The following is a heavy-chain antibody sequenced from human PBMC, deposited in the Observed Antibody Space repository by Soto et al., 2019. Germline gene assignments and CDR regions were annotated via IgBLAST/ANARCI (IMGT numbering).Heavy chain of an antibody. CDR3: ARGAYNRYSHWFAP. Sequence: QVQLVQAGAEVRKPGASVMVSCRATGYSFTRQDLNWLRQAAGQGREWRGWRNPNRGNAVYAQKFQGRLTMTRNTSITTASTGVTSLKSEGTAVYFCARGAYNRYSHWFAPWCQGTLFTVSS. CDR1: GYSFTRQD. J-gene: IGHJ5*02. D-gene: IGHD2-15*01. V-gene: IGHV1-8*01. CDR2: RNPNRGNA.